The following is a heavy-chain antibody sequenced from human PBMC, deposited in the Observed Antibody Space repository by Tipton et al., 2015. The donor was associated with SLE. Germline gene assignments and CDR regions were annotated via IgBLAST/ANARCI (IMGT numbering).Heavy chain of an antibody. CDR3: ARGPRIDWFDP. V-gene: IGHV4-59*08. Sequence: TLSLTCTVSGGSISSYYWSWIRQPPGKGLEWIGYIYYSGSTNYNPSLKSRVTISVDTSKNQFSLKLSPVTAADTAVYYCARGPRIDWFDPWGQGTLVTVSS. CDR2: IYYSGST. CDR1: GGSISSYY. D-gene: IGHD1-14*01. J-gene: IGHJ5*02.